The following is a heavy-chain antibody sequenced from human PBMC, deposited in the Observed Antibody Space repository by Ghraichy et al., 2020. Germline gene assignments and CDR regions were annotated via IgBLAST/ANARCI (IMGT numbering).Heavy chain of an antibody. CDR1: GFAFSGYS. D-gene: IGHD2/OR15-2a*01. CDR2: ITSSSRTI. Sequence: GGSLRLSCVSSGFAFSGYSMNWVRQSPGKGLEWVSYITSSSRTISYADSVKGRFTISRDNAQNSLYLQMKSLRDEDTAVYYCARGSRVVRFFYYNGMDVWGQGTTVTVSS. V-gene: IGHV3-48*02. CDR3: ARGSRVVRFFYYNGMDV. J-gene: IGHJ6*02.